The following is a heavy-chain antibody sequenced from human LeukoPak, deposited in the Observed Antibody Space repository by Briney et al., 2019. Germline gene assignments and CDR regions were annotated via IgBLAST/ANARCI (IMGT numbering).Heavy chain of an antibody. CDR1: GDSFSGYY. CDR2: INHSGST. D-gene: IGHD2-15*01. Sequence: SETLSLTCAVNGDSFSGYYWSWIRQPPGKGLEWIGEINHSGSTTYNPSLKSRATISVDTSKNQLSLKLSSVTAADTAVYYCARELSSCTGGNCYGGVFHYWGQGTLVTVSS. CDR3: ARELSSCTGGNCYGGVFHY. J-gene: IGHJ4*02. V-gene: IGHV4-34*01.